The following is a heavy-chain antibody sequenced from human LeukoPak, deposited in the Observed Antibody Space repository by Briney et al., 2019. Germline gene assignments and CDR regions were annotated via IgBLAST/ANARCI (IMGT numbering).Heavy chain of an antibody. D-gene: IGHD3-10*01. CDR1: GFTFSNYG. V-gene: IGHV3-30*02. CDR3: AKYYGSGSYYRDHFDY. J-gene: IGHJ4*02. CDR2: ISYDGSNK. Sequence: GSLRLSCAASGFTFSNYGMHWVRQAPGKGLEWVAFISYDGSNKFYADSVKGRFTISRENSRNTLYLQMNSLRVEDTAVYYCAKYYGSGSYYRDHFDYWGQGTLDTVSS.